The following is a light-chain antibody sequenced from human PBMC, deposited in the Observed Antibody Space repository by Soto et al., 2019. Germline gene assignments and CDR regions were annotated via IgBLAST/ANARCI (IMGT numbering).Light chain of an antibody. CDR2: DIS. CDR1: QSVSSN. V-gene: IGKV3D-15*01. Sequence: EIVMTPSPATLSVSPGERATPSSVASQSVSSNLAWYQQKPGQPPRLLIYDISTRATGIPTRFSGSGSGTEFTLTISSLQSEDFAVYYCQQYNSWPLTFGGGTKVDIK. J-gene: IGKJ4*01. CDR3: QQYNSWPLT.